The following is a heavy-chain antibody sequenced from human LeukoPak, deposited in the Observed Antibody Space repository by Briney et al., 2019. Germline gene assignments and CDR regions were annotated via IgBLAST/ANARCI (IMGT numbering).Heavy chain of an antibody. D-gene: IGHD3-22*01. CDR2: IYYSGTT. Sequence: PSETLSLTCTVYGGSFSGHFWSWIRQPPGKGLEWIGSIYYSGTTYQNPSLKSRITISVDTSRNQFSLKLSSVTAADTAVYYCARQGAPYYYENSGQFDYWGQGTLVTVSS. CDR3: ARQGAPYYYENSGQFDY. J-gene: IGHJ4*02. CDR1: GGSFSGHF. V-gene: IGHV4-59*05.